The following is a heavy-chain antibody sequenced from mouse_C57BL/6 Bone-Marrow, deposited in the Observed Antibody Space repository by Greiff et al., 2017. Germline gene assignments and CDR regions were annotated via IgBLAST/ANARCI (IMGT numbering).Heavy chain of an antibody. CDR3: ARGGAYYYAMDY. CDR1: GYTFTSYW. Sequence: QVQLQQPGAELVRPGSSVKLSCKASGYTFTSYWMHWVKQRPIQGLEWIGNIDPSDSETHYNQKFKDKATLSVDKSSSTAYMQLSSLTSEDSAVYYCARGGAYYYAMDYWGQGTSVTVSS. V-gene: IGHV1-52*01. CDR2: IDPSDSET. J-gene: IGHJ4*01.